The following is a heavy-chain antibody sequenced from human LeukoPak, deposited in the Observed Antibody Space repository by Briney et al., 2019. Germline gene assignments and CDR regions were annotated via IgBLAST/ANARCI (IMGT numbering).Heavy chain of an antibody. J-gene: IGHJ4*02. V-gene: IGHV3-23*01. Sequence: GGSLRLSCAASGFTFRSCAMSWVRQAPGTGLEWVSGISGSGGGPIYADSVKGRFTISRDNSKNTLYLQMNSLRAEDTALYYCAKRMTTVTNFDYWGQGTLVTVSS. CDR1: GFTFRSCA. CDR2: ISGSGGGP. CDR3: AKRMTTVTNFDY. D-gene: IGHD4-17*01.